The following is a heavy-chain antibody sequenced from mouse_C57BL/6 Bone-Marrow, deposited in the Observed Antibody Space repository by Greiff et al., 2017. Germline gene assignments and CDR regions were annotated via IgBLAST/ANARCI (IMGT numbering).Heavy chain of an antibody. V-gene: IGHV5-17*01. Sequence: EVMLVESGGGLVKPGGSLKLSCAASGFTFSDYGMHWVRQAPEKGLEWVAYISSGSSTIYYADTVKGRFTITRDNAKNTLFLQVTSLRSEDTAMYYCASGLRRYAMDYWGQGTSVTVSS. CDR3: ASGLRRYAMDY. D-gene: IGHD2-4*01. CDR2: ISSGSSTI. J-gene: IGHJ4*01. CDR1: GFTFSDYG.